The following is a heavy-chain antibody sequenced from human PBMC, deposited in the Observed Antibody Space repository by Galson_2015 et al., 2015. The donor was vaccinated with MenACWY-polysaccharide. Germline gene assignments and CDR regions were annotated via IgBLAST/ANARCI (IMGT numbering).Heavy chain of an antibody. CDR1: GFTFSSYS. V-gene: IGHV3-48*02. CDR2: ISSGGTI. J-gene: IGHJ4*02. D-gene: IGHD1-26*01. Sequence: SLRLSCAASGFTFSSYSMNWVRQAPGKGLEWVSYISSGGTIYYADSVKGRFTISRDNAKNSLYPQMNSLRDDDTAVYYCARVLRGLVGATPDYWGQGTLVTVSS. CDR3: ARVLRGLVGATPDY.